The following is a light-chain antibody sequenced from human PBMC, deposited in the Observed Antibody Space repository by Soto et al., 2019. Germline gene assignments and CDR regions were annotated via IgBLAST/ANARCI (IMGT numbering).Light chain of an antibody. CDR3: QQYNKWPPRYT. J-gene: IGKJ2*01. CDR1: QSVSSN. Sequence: EIVMTQSPATLSVSPGERATLSCRASQSVSSNLAWYQQKPGQAPRLLIYGASTRATGIPARFSGSGSGTEFTLNISSLQSEDFAVYYCQQYNKWPPRYTFGQGTKLEIK. V-gene: IGKV3-15*01. CDR2: GAS.